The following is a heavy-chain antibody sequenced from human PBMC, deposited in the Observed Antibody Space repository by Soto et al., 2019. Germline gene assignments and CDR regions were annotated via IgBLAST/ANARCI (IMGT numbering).Heavy chain of an antibody. D-gene: IGHD2-15*01. CDR2: ISGRGDDT. J-gene: IGHJ4*02. CDR3: AKGSCSGGSCFRFDY. Sequence: EVQLLESGGGLVQPGGSLRLSCAASGFTFTAYAMSWVRQAPGKGLEWISIISGRGDDTNYADSVKGRFTISRDNSKNKVYLQMNSLRAEDTAIYYCAKGSCSGGSCFRFDYWGQGTLVTVSS. V-gene: IGHV3-23*01. CDR1: GFTFTAYA.